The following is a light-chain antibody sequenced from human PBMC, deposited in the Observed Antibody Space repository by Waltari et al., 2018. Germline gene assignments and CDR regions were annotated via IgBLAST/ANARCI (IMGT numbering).Light chain of an antibody. CDR1: SGHSSHV. Sequence: QLVLTPSPSASASLGASVKLTCTLSSGHSSHVLAWHQQQPEKGPRYLMKVNSDGSHSKGDKIPDRFSGSSSGAEHYLTISSLQSEDEADYYCQTGGHGTWVFGGGTKLTVL. J-gene: IGLJ3*02. CDR2: VNSDGSH. CDR3: QTGGHGTWV. V-gene: IGLV4-69*01.